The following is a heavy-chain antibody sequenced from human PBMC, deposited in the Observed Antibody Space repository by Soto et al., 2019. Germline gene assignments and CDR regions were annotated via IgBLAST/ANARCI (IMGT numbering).Heavy chain of an antibody. CDR1: GFTVSSNY. J-gene: IGHJ5*02. D-gene: IGHD2-2*01. Sequence: GGSLRLSCAASGFTVSSNYMSWVRQAPGKGLEWVSVIYSGGSTYYADSVKGRFTISRHNSKNTLYLQMNSLRAEDTAVYYCARVKSMYQLLGHIDPWGQGTLVTVSS. CDR3: ARVKSMYQLLGHIDP. V-gene: IGHV3-53*04. CDR2: IYSGGST.